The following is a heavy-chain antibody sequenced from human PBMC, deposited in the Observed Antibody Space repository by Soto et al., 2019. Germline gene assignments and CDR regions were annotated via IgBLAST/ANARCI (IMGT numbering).Heavy chain of an antibody. CDR1: GFTFTSYW. Sequence: VGSLRLSCAASGFTFTSYWMHWVRQAPGMGLMWVSRINSDGTTTTYADSVKGRFAISRDNAKNTLYLQMNSLRAEDTAVYYCARVATGSYNWFDPWGPGTLVTVSS. CDR2: INSDGTTT. V-gene: IGHV3-74*01. J-gene: IGHJ5*02. D-gene: IGHD1-26*01. CDR3: ARVATGSYNWFDP.